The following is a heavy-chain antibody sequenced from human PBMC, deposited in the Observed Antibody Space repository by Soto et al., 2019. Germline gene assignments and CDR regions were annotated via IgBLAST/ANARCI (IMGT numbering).Heavy chain of an antibody. V-gene: IGHV1-69*01. CDR1: GGTFSSYA. D-gene: IGHD4-17*01. CDR2: IIPIFGTA. Sequence: QVQLVQSGAEVKKPGSSVKVSCKASGGTFSSYAISWVRQAPGQGLEWMGGIIPIFGTANYAQKFQGRVTITADESTSTAYMELSSLRSEDTAVYYCARDRRGDYIRGDHYYYYGMDVWGQGTTVTVSS. J-gene: IGHJ6*02. CDR3: ARDRRGDYIRGDHYYYYGMDV.